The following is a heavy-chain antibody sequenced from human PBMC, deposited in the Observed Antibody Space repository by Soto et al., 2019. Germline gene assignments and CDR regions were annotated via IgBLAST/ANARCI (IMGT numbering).Heavy chain of an antibody. Sequence: EVQLLESGGGLVQPGGSLRLSCAASGFTFSSYAMSWVRQAPGKGLEWVSAISGSGGTYYADSVKGRFTISRDNSKNTLYLQMNSLRAEDTAVYYCAKDLELPNWYFDLWGRGTLVTVSS. CDR1: GFTFSSYA. CDR3: AKDLELPNWYFDL. D-gene: IGHD1-7*01. J-gene: IGHJ2*01. V-gene: IGHV3-23*01. CDR2: ISGSGGT.